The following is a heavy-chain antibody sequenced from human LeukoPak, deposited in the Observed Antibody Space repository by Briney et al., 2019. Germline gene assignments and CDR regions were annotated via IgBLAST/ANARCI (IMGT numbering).Heavy chain of an antibody. V-gene: IGHV3-7*01. CDR2: IKRDGSET. J-gene: IGHJ4*02. D-gene: IGHD1-26*01. CDR3: ARYSGSFLFDY. Sequence: GGSLRLSCAASGFTFSSYWMSWVRQAPGKGLEWVANIKRDGSETYYVDSLKGRFTVSRDNAKNSLYLQMNSLRAEDTAVYCCARYSGSFLFDYWGQGALVTVSS. CDR1: GFTFSSYW.